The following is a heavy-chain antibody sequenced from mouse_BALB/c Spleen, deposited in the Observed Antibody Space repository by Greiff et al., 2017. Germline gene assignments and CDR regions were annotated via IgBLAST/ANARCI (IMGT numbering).Heavy chain of an antibody. J-gene: IGHJ4*01. CDR3: ARQEVKAYAMDY. Sequence: QVQLQQSGAELMKPGASVKISCKATGYTFSSYWIEWVKQRPGHGLEWIGEILPGSGSTNYNEKFKGKATFTADTSSNTAYMQLSSLTSEDSAVYYCARQEVKAYAMDYWGQGTSVTVSS. CDR1: GYTFSSYW. V-gene: IGHV1-9*01. D-gene: IGHD2-2*01. CDR2: ILPGSGST.